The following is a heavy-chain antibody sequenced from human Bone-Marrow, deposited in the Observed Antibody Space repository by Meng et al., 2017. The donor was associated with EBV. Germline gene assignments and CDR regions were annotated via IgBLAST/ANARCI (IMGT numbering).Heavy chain of an antibody. CDR1: GGTFISYA. V-gene: IGHV1-69*01. J-gene: IGHJ5*02. Sequence: QVPLAPSGAEVKNTGSAVKVSCNVSGGTFISYAISWVRQAPGQGLEWMGGIIPIFGTANYAQKFQGRVTITADESTSTAYMELSSLRSEDTAVYYCARGAVRGVIHWFDPWGQGTLVTVSS. CDR3: ARGAVRGVIHWFDP. CDR2: IIPIFGTA. D-gene: IGHD3-10*01.